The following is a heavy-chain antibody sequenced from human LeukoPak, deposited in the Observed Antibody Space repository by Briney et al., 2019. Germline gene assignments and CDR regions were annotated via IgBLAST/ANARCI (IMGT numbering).Heavy chain of an antibody. CDR3: ARDTGGGYSCYDC. D-gene: IGHD5-18*01. Sequence: PGGSLRLSCAVSGFTFSSYGMHWVRQAPGKGLEWVAVISNDGSKKYYVDSVKGRFTVSRDNPKSTLYLQMNSLRAEDTAVYYCARDTGGGYSCYDCWGQGTLVTVSS. V-gene: IGHV3-30*03. CDR1: GFTFSSYG. CDR2: ISNDGSKK. J-gene: IGHJ4*02.